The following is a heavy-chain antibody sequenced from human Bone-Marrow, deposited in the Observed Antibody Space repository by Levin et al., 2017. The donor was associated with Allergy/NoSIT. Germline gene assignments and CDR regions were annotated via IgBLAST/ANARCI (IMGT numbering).Heavy chain of an antibody. CDR1: GYSFISYD. V-gene: IGHV1-8*01. D-gene: IGHD6-19*01. Sequence: ASVKVSCKASGYSFISYDINWVRQASGQGLEWMGWMNPNSGDTGFAQKFQGRVTMTRNTSISTAYMELNTLRSEDTAVYYCARSRAGYNSDRLGLWGQGTLVTVSS. CDR2: MNPNSGDT. CDR3: ARSRAGYNSDRLGL. J-gene: IGHJ4*02.